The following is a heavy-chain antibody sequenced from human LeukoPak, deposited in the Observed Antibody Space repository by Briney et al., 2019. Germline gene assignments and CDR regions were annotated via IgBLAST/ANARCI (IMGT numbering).Heavy chain of an antibody. CDR3: AKDRTVGASYWYFDL. Sequence: GGSLRLSCAASGFTVSSSYMSWVRQAPGKGLEWVSVFYSGGKTYYTDSVKGRFTISRDSSKNTLFLHMNTLRAEDTAIYYCAKDRTVGASYWYFDLWGRGTLVTVSS. V-gene: IGHV3-53*01. J-gene: IGHJ2*01. D-gene: IGHD1-26*01. CDR1: GFTVSSSY. CDR2: FYSGGKT.